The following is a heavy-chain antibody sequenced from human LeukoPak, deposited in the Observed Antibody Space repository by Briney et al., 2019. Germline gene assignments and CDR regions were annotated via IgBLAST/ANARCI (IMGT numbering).Heavy chain of an antibody. CDR3: ARDRPSALGVAHYYFDY. CDR1: GDSVSSNSAA. J-gene: IGHJ4*02. V-gene: IGHV6-1*01. Sequence: SQTLSLTCAISGDSVSSNSAAWNWIRQSPSRGLEWPGRTYYRSKWYNDYAVSVKSRITINPDTSKNQFSLQLNSVTPEDTAVYYCARDRPSALGVAHYYFDYWGQGTLVTVSS. CDR2: TYYRSKWYN. D-gene: IGHD3-3*01.